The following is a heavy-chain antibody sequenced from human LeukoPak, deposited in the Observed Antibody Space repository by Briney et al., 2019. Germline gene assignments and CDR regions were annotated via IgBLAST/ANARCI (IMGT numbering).Heavy chain of an antibody. D-gene: IGHD3-16*02. CDR1: GFTFSDYY. CDR2: ISISGSTI. Sequence: PGGSLRLSRAASGFTFSDYYMSWIRQAPGKGLGWVSYISISGSTIYYAASVKGRFTISRDNAKNSLYLPMTSLRAEDTAVYYCASEASGSNRYHFGYWGQGTLVTVSS. CDR3: ASEASGSNRYHFGY. J-gene: IGHJ4*02. V-gene: IGHV3-11*04.